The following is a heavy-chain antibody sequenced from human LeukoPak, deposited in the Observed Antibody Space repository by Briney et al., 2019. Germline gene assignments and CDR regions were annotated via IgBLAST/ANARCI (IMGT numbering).Heavy chain of an antibody. V-gene: IGHV3-23*01. CDR1: GFTFSSYA. CDR3: AKDRAASGPLDYYGMDV. CDR2: ISGSGGST. Sequence: GGSLSLSCAASGFTFSSYAMSWVRQAPGKGLEWVSAISGSGGSTYYADSVKGRFTISRDNSKNTLYLQMNSLRAEDTAVYYCAKDRAASGPLDYYGMDVWGQGTTVTVSS. J-gene: IGHJ6*02. D-gene: IGHD5-12*01.